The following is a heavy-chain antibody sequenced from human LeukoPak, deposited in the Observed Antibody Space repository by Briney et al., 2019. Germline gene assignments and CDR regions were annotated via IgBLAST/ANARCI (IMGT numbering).Heavy chain of an antibody. CDR3: AKGLNSGWYGQSFAL. J-gene: IGHJ4*02. CDR2: LSYDGTNG. V-gene: IGHV3-30*18. D-gene: IGHD6-19*01. CDR1: GFAFSAYG. Sequence: GESLKISFAASGFAFSAYGIHWVRQAPGKGLEWVAVLSYDGTNGYYAGSVKGRLTISRDNSKNTLDLQMNSLRAEDTAVYYCAKGLNSGWYGQSFALWGQGTLVTVSS.